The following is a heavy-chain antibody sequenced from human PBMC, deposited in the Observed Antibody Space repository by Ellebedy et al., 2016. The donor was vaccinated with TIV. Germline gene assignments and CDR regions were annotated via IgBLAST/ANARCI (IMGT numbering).Heavy chain of an antibody. CDR3: AKGVGSFDY. CDR1: GFTFSSYV. J-gene: IGHJ4*02. Sequence: GGSLRLSXAASGFTFSSYVMSWVRQAPGKGLEWVSAIGGSGSTTYYADYVKGRFTISRDNSKNTLYLQMNSLRAEDTAVYYCAKGVGSFDYWGQGTLVTVSS. D-gene: IGHD1-26*01. V-gene: IGHV3-23*01. CDR2: IGGSGSTT.